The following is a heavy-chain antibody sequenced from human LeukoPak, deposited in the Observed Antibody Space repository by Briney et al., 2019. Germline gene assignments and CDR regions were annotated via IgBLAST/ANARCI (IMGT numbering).Heavy chain of an antibody. CDR2: IYYSGST. J-gene: IGHJ5*02. V-gene: IGHV4-59*08. Sequence: SETLSLTCTVSGGSISSYYWSWIRQPPGKRLEWIGYIYYSGSTNYNPSLKSRVTISVDTSKNQFSLKLSSVTAADTAVYYCARKVPRVGWFDPWGQGTLVTVSS. CDR3: ARKVPRVGWFDP. CDR1: GGSISSYY.